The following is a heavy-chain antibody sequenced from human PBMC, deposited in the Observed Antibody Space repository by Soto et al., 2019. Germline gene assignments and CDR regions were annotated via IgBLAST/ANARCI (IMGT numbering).Heavy chain of an antibody. Sequence: WGSLRLSCAASGFTFSSYSMNWFRQAPGKGLEWVSSISSSSSYIYYADSVKGRFTISRDNAKNSLYLQMNSLRAEDTAVYYWARDTRGSYPDTDYWGPGILVTVFS. J-gene: IGHJ4*02. CDR2: ISSSSSYI. D-gene: IGHD1-26*01. V-gene: IGHV3-21*01. CDR1: GFTFSSYS. CDR3: ARDTRGSYPDTDY.